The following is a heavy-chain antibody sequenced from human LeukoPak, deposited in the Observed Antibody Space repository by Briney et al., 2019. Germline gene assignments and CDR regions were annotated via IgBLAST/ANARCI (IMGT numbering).Heavy chain of an antibody. D-gene: IGHD2-2*01. J-gene: IGHJ4*02. V-gene: IGHV4-31*03. Sequence: SETLSLTCTVSGGSISRGGYYWSWIRQHPGKGLEWIGYIYYSGSTYYNPSLKSRVTISVDTSKNQFSLKLSSVTAADTAVYYCAREGSNQLLWRGTFDCWGQGTLVTVSS. CDR1: GGSISRGGYY. CDR2: IYYSGST. CDR3: AREGSNQLLWRGTFDC.